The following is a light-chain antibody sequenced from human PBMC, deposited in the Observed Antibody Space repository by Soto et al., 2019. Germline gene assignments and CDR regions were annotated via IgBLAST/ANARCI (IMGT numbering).Light chain of an antibody. CDR1: QSLVYSDGNIY. CDR3: MQGTHWPWT. J-gene: IGKJ1*01. V-gene: IGKV2-30*01. CDR2: TVS. Sequence: DVVMTQSPLSLPVTLGQSASISYRSSQSLVYSDGNIYLNWFHQRPGQSPRRLIYTVSSRDSGVPDRFSGSGSDTDFTLRINRVEAGDVGVYYCMQGTHWPWTFGQGTKVEIK.